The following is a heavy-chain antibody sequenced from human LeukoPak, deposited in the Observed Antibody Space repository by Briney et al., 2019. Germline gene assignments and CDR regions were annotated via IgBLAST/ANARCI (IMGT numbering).Heavy chain of an antibody. CDR2: IYHSGST. Sequence: SSQTLSLTCAVSGGSISSGGYSWSWIRQPPGKGLEWIGYIYHSGSTYYNPSLKSRVTISVDRSKNQFSLKLSSVTAADTAVYYCARAEMAAAGTAFGYWGQGTLVTVSS. J-gene: IGHJ4*02. CDR3: ARAEMAAAGTAFGY. CDR1: GGSISSGGYS. D-gene: IGHD6-13*01. V-gene: IGHV4-30-2*01.